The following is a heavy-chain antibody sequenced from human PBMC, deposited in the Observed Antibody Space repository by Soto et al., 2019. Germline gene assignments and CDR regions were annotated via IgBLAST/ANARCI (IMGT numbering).Heavy chain of an antibody. CDR1: GFTFGSYW. V-gene: IGHV3-7*01. CDR3: AKPSSDSGSYPYYYYYGMDV. D-gene: IGHD1-26*01. Sequence: GGSLRLSCAASGFTFGSYWMTWVRQAPGKGLEWVANIKQDGSEKYYVDSVKGRFTISRDNARHSLFLQMNSPRAEDTAVYYGAKPSSDSGSYPYYYYYGMDVWGHGTTVTVSS. J-gene: IGHJ6*02. CDR2: IKQDGSEK.